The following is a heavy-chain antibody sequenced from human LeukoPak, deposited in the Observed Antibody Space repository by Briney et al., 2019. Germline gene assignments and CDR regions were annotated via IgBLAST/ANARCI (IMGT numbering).Heavy chain of an antibody. V-gene: IGHV3-64*01. Sequence: GGSLRLSCVASGFTFSTYAMHWVRQAPGKGLEYVSAITSDGGSAYYANSVKGRFTISRDNSKNTLYLQMGSLRAEDMAVYYCARGKGVFCGGDCSALDYWGQGTLVTVSS. CDR2: ITSDGGSA. J-gene: IGHJ4*02. CDR3: ARGKGVFCGGDCSALDY. CDR1: GFTFSTYA. D-gene: IGHD2-21*02.